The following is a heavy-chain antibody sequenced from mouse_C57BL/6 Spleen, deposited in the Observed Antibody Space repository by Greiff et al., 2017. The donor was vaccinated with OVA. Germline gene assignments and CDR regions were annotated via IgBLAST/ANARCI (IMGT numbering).Heavy chain of an antibody. CDR1: GYTFTSYW. D-gene: IGHD4-1*01. Sequence: VQLQQPGAELVRPGSSVKLSCKASGYTFTSYWMDWVKQRPGQGLEWIGNIYPSDSETHYNQKFKDKATLTVDKSSSTAYMQLSSLTSEDSAVYYCARSVGRNLDYWGQGTTLTVSS. CDR3: ARSVGRNLDY. J-gene: IGHJ2*01. V-gene: IGHV1-61*01. CDR2: IYPSDSET.